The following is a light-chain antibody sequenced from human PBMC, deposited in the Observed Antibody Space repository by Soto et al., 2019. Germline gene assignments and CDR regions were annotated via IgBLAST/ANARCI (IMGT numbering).Light chain of an antibody. CDR2: DVR. Sequence: QAVVTQPPSVSGSPGQSVTISCSGTSSDIGGYSFVSWYQQHPGNTPKLIIYDVRNRPSGVPDRFSGSKSGNTASLTISGLQAEDEADYYCCSYAGTYSVIFGGGTKLTVL. V-gene: IGLV2-11*01. CDR3: CSYAGTYSVI. J-gene: IGLJ2*01. CDR1: SSDIGGYSF.